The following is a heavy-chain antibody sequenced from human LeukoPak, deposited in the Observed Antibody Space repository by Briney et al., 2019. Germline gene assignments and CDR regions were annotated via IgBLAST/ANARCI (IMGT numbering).Heavy chain of an antibody. Sequence: PGGSLRLSCAASGFSLSSYRMNWVRQAPGKGLEWVSSISTTSGSIYYADSVKGRFTISRDNAKNSLYLQMNSLRAEDTAVYYCARDSYDYVWGSYRNNWGQGTLVTVSS. CDR1: GFSLSSYR. V-gene: IGHV3-21*04. D-gene: IGHD3-16*02. CDR2: ISTTSGSI. J-gene: IGHJ4*02. CDR3: ARDSYDYVWGSYRNN.